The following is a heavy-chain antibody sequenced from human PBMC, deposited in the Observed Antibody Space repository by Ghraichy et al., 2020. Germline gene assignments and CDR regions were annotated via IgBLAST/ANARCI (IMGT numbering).Heavy chain of an antibody. J-gene: IGHJ6*02. CDR3: AKDQNSAMVRGIVNGMDV. Sequence: GGSLRLSCAASRFSFSSYAMNWVRQAPGKGLEWVSAISPSGDGTYYAYSVKGRFTISRDNSQNTLYLQMNSLRAEDTAVYYCAKDQNSAMVRGIVNGMDVWGQGTTVSVSS. CDR1: RFSFSSYA. CDR2: ISPSGDGT. V-gene: IGHV3-23*01. D-gene: IGHD3-10*01.